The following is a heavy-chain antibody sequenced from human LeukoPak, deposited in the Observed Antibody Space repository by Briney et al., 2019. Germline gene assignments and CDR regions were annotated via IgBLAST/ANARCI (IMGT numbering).Heavy chain of an antibody. Sequence: PSQTLSLTCTVSGGSISSGSYYWSWIRQPAGKGLEWIGRIYTSGSTNYNPSLKSRVTISVDTSKNQFSLKLSSVTAADTAVYYCARDRVTSGYPDYWGQGTLVTVSS. D-gene: IGHD3-22*01. CDR3: ARDRVTSGYPDY. CDR1: GGSISSGSYY. CDR2: IYTSGST. J-gene: IGHJ4*02. V-gene: IGHV4-61*02.